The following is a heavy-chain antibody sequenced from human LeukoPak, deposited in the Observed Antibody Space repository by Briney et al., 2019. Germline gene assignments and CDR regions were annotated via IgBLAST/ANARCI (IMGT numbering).Heavy chain of an antibody. D-gene: IGHD3-3*01. CDR2: ISAYNGNT. CDR3: ASGYDFWSGRPLGY. Sequence: ASVKVSCKASGYTFTSYGISWVRQAPGQGLEWMGWISAYNGNTNYAQKLQGRVTMTTDTSTSTAYMELRSLRSDDTAGYYCASGYDFWSGRPLGYWGQGTLVTVSS. CDR1: GYTFTSYG. J-gene: IGHJ4*02. V-gene: IGHV1-18*01.